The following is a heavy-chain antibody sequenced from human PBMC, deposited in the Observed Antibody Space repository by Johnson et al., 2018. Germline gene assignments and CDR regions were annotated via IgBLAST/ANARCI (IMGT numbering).Heavy chain of an antibody. Sequence: VQLQESGGGLVKPGGSLRLSCAASGFTFSGYWMHCVRQAPGKGLVWVSRINSDGSTTNYADSVKGRFTISRDNAKDTLFLQMNSLRAEDTAVYYCARGFDTNAFDIWGQGTMVTVSS. CDR1: GFTFSGYW. D-gene: IGHD1-26*01. CDR3: ARGFDTNAFDI. CDR2: INSDGSTT. V-gene: IGHV3-74*01. J-gene: IGHJ3*02.